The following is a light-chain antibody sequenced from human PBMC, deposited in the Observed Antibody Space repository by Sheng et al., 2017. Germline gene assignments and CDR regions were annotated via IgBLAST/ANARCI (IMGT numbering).Light chain of an antibody. Sequence: QAVVTQEPSLTVSPGGTVTLTCGSVLELSPEVTVPYWFKQKPGQAPKTLFYDTSQKHPWTSARFSASLLGGKAALTLSGARPDDEAAYYCLLSYNGAWVFGGGTKLTVL. CDR1: LELSPEVTV. CDR3: LLSYNGAWV. J-gene: IGLJ3*02. V-gene: IGLV7-46*01. CDR2: DTS.